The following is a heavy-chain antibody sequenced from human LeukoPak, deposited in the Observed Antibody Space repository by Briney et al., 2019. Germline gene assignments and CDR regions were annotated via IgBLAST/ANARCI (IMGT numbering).Heavy chain of an antibody. Sequence: ASVKVSCKASGYTFTTYGITWVRQAPGQGLEWMGWISAYNGNTHYAQKFQGRVTMTTDTSTTTAHMELRSLRSDDTAVYYCAREGSSGWYSDYYYYGMDVWGQGTTVTVSS. V-gene: IGHV1-18*01. J-gene: IGHJ6*02. CDR1: GYTFTTYG. CDR3: AREGSSGWYSDYYYYGMDV. CDR2: ISAYNGNT. D-gene: IGHD6-19*01.